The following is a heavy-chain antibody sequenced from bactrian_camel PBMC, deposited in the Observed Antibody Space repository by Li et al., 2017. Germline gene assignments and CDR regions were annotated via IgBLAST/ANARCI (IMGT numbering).Heavy chain of an antibody. CDR1: GFTFSSYT. D-gene: IGHD5*01. Sequence: VQLVESGGGSVQAGGSLRLSCAASGFTFSSYTMSWVRQAPGKGLEWVSGVNPGGITYYADFVKGRFTISRDNAKNTFSLQLNSLKTEDTAIYYCVKRDWGSRSDGHCYGDSGQGTQVTVS. CDR3: VKRDWGSRSDGHCYGD. V-gene: IGHV3S40*01. CDR2: VNPGGIT. J-gene: IGHJ4*01.